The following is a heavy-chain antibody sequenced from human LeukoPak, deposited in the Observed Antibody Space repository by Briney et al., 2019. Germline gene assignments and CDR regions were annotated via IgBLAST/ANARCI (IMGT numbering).Heavy chain of an antibody. Sequence: PSETLSLTCTVSGGSISSYYWSLIRQPAGKGLEWIGYIYYSGSTNYNPSLKSRVTISVDTSKNQFSLKLSSVTAADTAVYYCARTVVPAARGDWFDPWGQGTLVTVSS. CDR1: GGSISSYY. CDR3: ARTVVPAARGDWFDP. J-gene: IGHJ5*02. D-gene: IGHD2-2*01. CDR2: IYYSGST. V-gene: IGHV4-59*01.